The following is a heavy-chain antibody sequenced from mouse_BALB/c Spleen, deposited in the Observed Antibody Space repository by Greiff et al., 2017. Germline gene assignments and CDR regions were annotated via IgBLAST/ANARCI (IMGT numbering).Heavy chain of an antibody. CDR3: AREGGYWYFDV. Sequence: QVQLQQSGAELARPGASVKMSCKASGYTFTSYTMHWVKQRPGQGLEWFGYINPSSGYTNYNQKFKDKATLTADKSSSTAYMQLSSLTSEDSAVYYCAREGGYWYFDVWGEGTTVTVSS. V-gene: IGHV1-4*01. CDR2: INPSSGYT. J-gene: IGHJ1*01. CDR1: GYTFTSYT. D-gene: IGHD1-1*02.